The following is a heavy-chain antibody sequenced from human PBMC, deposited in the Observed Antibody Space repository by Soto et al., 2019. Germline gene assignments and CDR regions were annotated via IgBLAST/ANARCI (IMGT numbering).Heavy chain of an antibody. Sequence: GASVKVSCKTSGYTLSAYYMHWVRQAPGQGLEWMGWINPKSGGTLYAQKFQGRVTMTRDTSISTAYMELSRLRSDDTAVYYCARGGTFAYDTSGYSVYWGQGTLVTVS. J-gene: IGHJ4*02. CDR2: INPKSGGT. CDR1: GYTLSAYY. CDR3: ARGGTFAYDTSGYSVY. D-gene: IGHD3-22*01. V-gene: IGHV1-2*02.